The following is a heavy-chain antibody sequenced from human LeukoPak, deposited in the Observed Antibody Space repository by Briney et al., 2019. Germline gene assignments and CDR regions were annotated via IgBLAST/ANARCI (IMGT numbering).Heavy chain of an antibody. Sequence: PSETLSLTCTVSGGSISSYYWSWIRQPPGKGLEWIGYIYYSGSTNYNPSLKSRVTISVDTSKNQFSLKLSSVTAADTAVYYCARVGNNGYSYRYFDYWGQGTLVTVSS. D-gene: IGHD5-18*01. J-gene: IGHJ4*02. V-gene: IGHV4-59*01. CDR2: IYYSGST. CDR3: ARVGNNGYSYRYFDY. CDR1: GGSISSYY.